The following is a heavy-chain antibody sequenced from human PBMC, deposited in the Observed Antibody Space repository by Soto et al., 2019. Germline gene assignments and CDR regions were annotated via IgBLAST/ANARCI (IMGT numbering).Heavy chain of an antibody. D-gene: IGHD2-2*01. J-gene: IGHJ6*02. CDR2: INPSGGIT. CDR1: GYTLTSYY. Sequence: ASVKVSCKASGYTLTSYYLHWVRQAPGQGPEWMGIINPSGGITSDAQKFQDRVTMTSDTSTSTVYMELSSLRSEDTAVYYCARGISTTRYYYYYGMDVWGQGTTVTVSS. CDR3: ARGISTTRYYYYYGMDV. V-gene: IGHV1-46*01.